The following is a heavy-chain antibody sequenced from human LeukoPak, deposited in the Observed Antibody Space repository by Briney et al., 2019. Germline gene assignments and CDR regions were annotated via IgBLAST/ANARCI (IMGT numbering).Heavy chain of an antibody. D-gene: IGHD1-26*01. Sequence: GGSLRLSCAASGFTFSTYAMSWVRQAPGKGLEWVSGISGSGDNTNYADSVKGRFTISRGNAKNSLYLQMNSLRAEDTAVYYCAREQEYWFDPWGQGTLVTVSS. CDR3: AREQEYWFDP. CDR2: ISGSGDNT. CDR1: GFTFSTYA. J-gene: IGHJ5*02. V-gene: IGHV3-23*01.